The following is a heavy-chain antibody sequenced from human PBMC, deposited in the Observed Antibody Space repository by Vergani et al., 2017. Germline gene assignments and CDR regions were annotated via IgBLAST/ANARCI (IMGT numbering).Heavy chain of an antibody. CDR3: ARNVLLWFGDEKLYYYYGMDV. Sequence: QVTLKESGPVLVKPTETLTLTCTVSGFSLSDARMGVSWIRQPPGKALEWLAHIFSNDEKSYSTSLKSRLTISKDTSKSQVVLTMTNMDPVDTATYYCARNVLLWFGDEKLYYYYGMDVWGQGTTVTVSS. J-gene: IGHJ6*02. D-gene: IGHD3-10*01. CDR2: IFSNDEK. CDR1: GFSLSDARMG. V-gene: IGHV2-26*01.